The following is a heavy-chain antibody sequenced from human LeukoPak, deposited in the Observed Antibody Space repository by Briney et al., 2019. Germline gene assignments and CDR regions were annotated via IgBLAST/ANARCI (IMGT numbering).Heavy chain of an antibody. V-gene: IGHV1-3*04. CDR1: GYTFTSHA. J-gene: IGHJ4*02. CDR3: ARTFAGVAATLKF. Sequence: ASVKVSCKASGYTFTSHAIHWVRQAPGHSLEWLGWINTGNGDTYYSQRFQGRLTISGDSSAGTAYLELTGLTSEDTADYYCARTFAGVAATLKFWGQGTLVIVSS. CDR2: INTGNGDT. D-gene: IGHD6-25*01.